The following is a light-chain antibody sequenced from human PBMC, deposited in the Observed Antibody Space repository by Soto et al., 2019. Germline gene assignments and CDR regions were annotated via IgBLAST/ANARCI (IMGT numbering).Light chain of an antibody. CDR2: GIS. V-gene: IGKV3-15*01. CDR1: QSVNSN. Sequence: EVVMTQSPAILSVSTGESATLSCRASQSVNSNYLAWYQQHPGQPPRLLIYGISTRATGMPARFSGSGSGTEFSPTISSLQSEDFAVYYCQQYSKWPITFGQGTRLEIK. J-gene: IGKJ5*01. CDR3: QQYSKWPIT.